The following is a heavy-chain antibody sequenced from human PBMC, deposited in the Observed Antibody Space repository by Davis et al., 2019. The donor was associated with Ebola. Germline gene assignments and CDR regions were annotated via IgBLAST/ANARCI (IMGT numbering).Heavy chain of an antibody. V-gene: IGHV5-51*01. CDR1: GNSFTSHW. J-gene: IGHJ3*02. D-gene: IGHD7-27*01. Sequence: PGGSLRLSCKDSGNSFTSHWIGWVRQLPGKGLEWMRLIYTGDSDTRYSPSFRGQVTISADKSTKTAFLQWSSLKASDTGIYYCASLRRTITGMDDSFDIWGQGTMVTVSS. CDR3: ASLRRTITGMDDSFDI. CDR2: IYTGDSDT.